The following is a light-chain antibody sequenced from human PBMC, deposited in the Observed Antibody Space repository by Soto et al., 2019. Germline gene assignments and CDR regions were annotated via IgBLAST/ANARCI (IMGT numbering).Light chain of an antibody. CDR3: QAWDSGTGV. V-gene: IGLV3-1*01. CDR2: QDN. J-gene: IGLJ2*01. CDR1: KLGEKY. Sequence: SYELTQPPSVSVSPGQTASITCSGDKLGEKYACWYQQKPGQSPVLVIYQDNKRPSGIPERFSGSNSGNTATLTISGTQAVDEADYYCQAWDSGTGVFGGGTKVTVL.